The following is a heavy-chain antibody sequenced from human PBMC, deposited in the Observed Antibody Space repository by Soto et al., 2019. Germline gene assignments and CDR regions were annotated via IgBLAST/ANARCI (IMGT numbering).Heavy chain of an antibody. CDR3: ARSAVYCTNGVCYNYYYGMDV. Sequence: GASVKVSCKASGGTFSSYAISWVRQAPGQGLEWMGGIIPIFGTANYAQKFRGRVTITADESTSTAYMELSSLRPEDTAVYYCARSAVYCTNGVCYNYYYGMDVWGQGTTVTVSS. D-gene: IGHD2-8*01. CDR1: GGTFSSYA. V-gene: IGHV1-69*13. CDR2: IIPIFGTA. J-gene: IGHJ6*02.